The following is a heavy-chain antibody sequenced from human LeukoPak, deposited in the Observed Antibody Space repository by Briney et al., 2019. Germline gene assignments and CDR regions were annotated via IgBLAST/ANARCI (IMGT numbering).Heavy chain of an antibody. CDR3: ARRRSGEPFDY. V-gene: IGHV4-39*01. CDR1: GDSVSSWNYY. Sequence: PSGTLSLTCTVSGDSVSSWNYYWGWIRQPPGKGLEWIGSIYYSGSTYYNPSLKSRVTISVDTSKNQFSLKLSSVTAADTAVYYCARRRSGEPFDYWGRGPRFTCSS. D-gene: IGHD3-16*01. J-gene: IGHJ4*02. CDR2: IYYSGST.